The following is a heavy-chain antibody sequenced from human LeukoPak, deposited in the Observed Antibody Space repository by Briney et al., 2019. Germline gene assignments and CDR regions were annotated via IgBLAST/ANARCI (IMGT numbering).Heavy chain of an antibody. V-gene: IGHV3-23*01. Sequence: GGSLRLSCAASGFTFSDYSMNWVRQAPGKGLEWVSAISGSGGSTYYADSVKGRFTISRDNSKNTLYLQMNSLRAEDTAVYYCAKVEGHGHFDYWGQGTLVTVSS. CDR3: AKVEGHGHFDY. D-gene: IGHD1-1*01. CDR2: ISGSGGST. CDR1: GFTFSDYS. J-gene: IGHJ4*02.